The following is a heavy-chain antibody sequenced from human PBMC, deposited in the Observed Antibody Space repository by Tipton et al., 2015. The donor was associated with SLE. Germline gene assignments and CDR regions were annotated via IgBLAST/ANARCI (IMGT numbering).Heavy chain of an antibody. Sequence: TLSLTCIVSGDSITTSNYYWDWIRQPPGKGLEWIGSIFHTGSTYYNPSLKSRVTISIDTSKNQFSLKLSSVTAADTAVYYCARWKSFFYYMDVWGKGTTVTVSS. J-gene: IGHJ6*03. D-gene: IGHD3-16*02. CDR3: ARWKSFFYYMDV. V-gene: IGHV4-39*07. CDR1: GDSITTSNYY. CDR2: IFHTGST.